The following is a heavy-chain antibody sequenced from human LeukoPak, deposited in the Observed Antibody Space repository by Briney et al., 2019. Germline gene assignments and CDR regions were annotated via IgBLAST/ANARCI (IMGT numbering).Heavy chain of an antibody. Sequence: ASVKVSCKASGCTFTSYGISWLRQAPGHGLEGMGWISAYNGNTNYAQTLQGRVTMTTDTSTSTAYMELRSLRSDDTAVYYCAREYCGGDCYFDYWGQGTLVTVSS. CDR1: GCTFTSYG. V-gene: IGHV1-18*01. D-gene: IGHD2-21*01. CDR2: ISAYNGNT. J-gene: IGHJ4*02. CDR3: AREYCGGDCYFDY.